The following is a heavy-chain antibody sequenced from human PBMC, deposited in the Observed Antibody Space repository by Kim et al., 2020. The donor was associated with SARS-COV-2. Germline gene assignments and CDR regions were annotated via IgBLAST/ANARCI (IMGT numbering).Heavy chain of an antibody. CDR3: ARLHSGAYYAFVDY. CDR1: SGSISSSSFV. CDR2: IYYSGTT. Sequence: SETLSLTCTVFSGSISSSSFVWGWIRPAPGKGLEWIASIYYSGTTFYSPSLKSRVTISLDTSKNQFSLKLNSVTAADTAVYYCARLHSGAYYAFVDYWGQGTLVTVSS. V-gene: IGHV4-39*01. J-gene: IGHJ4*02. D-gene: IGHD1-26*01.